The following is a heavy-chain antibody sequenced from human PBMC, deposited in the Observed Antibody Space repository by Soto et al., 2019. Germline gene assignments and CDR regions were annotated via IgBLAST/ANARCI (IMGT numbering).Heavy chain of an antibody. J-gene: IGHJ4*02. D-gene: IGHD6-19*01. Sequence: EVQLVESGGGLVKPGGSLRLSCAASGFTFSDAWMSWVRQAPGKGLEWVGIIKKKSDGGTTDYAEPVKGRCTISRDDSKDTVYLQISRLKTEDTAVYYCRTQWLDWGPGTLVTVAS. CDR2: IKKKSDGGTT. CDR3: RTQWLD. V-gene: IGHV3-15*01. CDR1: GFTFSDAW.